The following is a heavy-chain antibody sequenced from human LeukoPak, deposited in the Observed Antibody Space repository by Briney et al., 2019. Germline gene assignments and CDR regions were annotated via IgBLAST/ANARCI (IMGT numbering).Heavy chain of an antibody. CDR1: GGSISSYY. Sequence: SETLSLTCTVCGGSISSYYWSLIRQPPGKGLEWIGYIYYSGSTNYNPSLKSRVTISVDTSKNQFSLKLSSVTAADTAVYYCARGGPNFWSGAYYFDYWGQGTLVTVSS. V-gene: IGHV4-59*01. CDR2: IYYSGST. CDR3: ARGGPNFWSGAYYFDY. D-gene: IGHD3-3*01. J-gene: IGHJ4*02.